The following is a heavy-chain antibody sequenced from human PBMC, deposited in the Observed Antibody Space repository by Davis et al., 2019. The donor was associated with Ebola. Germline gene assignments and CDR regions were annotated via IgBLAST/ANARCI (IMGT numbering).Heavy chain of an antibody. CDR1: GGSISSYY. CDR2: IYYSGST. V-gene: IGHV4-59*08. CDR3: ARHVRVAGFDY. Sequence: SETLSLTCTVSGGSISSYYCSWIRQPPGKGLERSVYIYYSGSTNYNPSLKRRVTISVDTSKNQFSLKLISVTAADTAVYYCARHVRVAGFDYWGQGTLVTVSS. J-gene: IGHJ4*02. D-gene: IGHD6-19*01.